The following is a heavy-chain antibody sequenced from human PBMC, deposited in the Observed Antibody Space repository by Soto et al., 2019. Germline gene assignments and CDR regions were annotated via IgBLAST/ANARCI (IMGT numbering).Heavy chain of an antibody. D-gene: IGHD6-13*01. Sequence: PGGSLRLSCSASGFTFSTYGMSWVRQAPGKGLEWVSAISGSGATTYHADSVKGRFTISRDNSRNTLYLQMNGLRAEDTALYYCAKWRSSWTNYYYYYGMDVWGQGTTVTVSS. CDR2: ISGSGATT. J-gene: IGHJ6*02. CDR3: AKWRSSWTNYYYYYGMDV. CDR1: GFTFSTYG. V-gene: IGHV3-23*01.